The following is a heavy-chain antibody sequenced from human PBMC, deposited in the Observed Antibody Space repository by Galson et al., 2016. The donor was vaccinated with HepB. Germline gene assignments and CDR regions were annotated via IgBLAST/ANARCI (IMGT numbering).Heavy chain of an antibody. CDR2: IDGSTTNT. D-gene: IGHD2-2*03. J-gene: IGHJ4*02. Sequence: SLRLSCAASGFTFKNYAMHWVRQAPGKGLEWISTIDGSTTNTHYADSVKGRFTISRDNSRNTLYVQMNNLRNEDTAVYYCTTWIADHFDYWGRGTLVTVST. CDR3: TTWIADHFDY. V-gene: IGHV3-23*01. CDR1: GFTFKNYA.